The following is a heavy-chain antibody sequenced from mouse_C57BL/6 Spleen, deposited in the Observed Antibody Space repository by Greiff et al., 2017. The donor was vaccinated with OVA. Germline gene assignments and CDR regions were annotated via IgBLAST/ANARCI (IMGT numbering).Heavy chain of an antibody. CDR2: INPYNGGT. V-gene: IGHV1-19*01. D-gene: IGHD1-3*01. J-gene: IGHJ2*01. Sequence: VQLKQSGPVLVKPGASVKMSCKASGYTFTDYYMNWVKQSHGKSLEWIGVINPYNGGTSYNQKFKGKATLTVDKSSSTAYMELNSLTSEDSAVYYWARSGYSYYFDYWGQGTTLTVSS. CDR3: ARSGYSYYFDY. CDR1: GYTFTDYY.